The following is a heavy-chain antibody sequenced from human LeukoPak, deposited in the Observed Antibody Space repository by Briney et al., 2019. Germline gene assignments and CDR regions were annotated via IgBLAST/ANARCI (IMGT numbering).Heavy chain of an antibody. CDR1: GYTFTGYY. D-gene: IGHD1-26*01. V-gene: IGHV1-2*06. CDR3: ARDGWELCYVDY. J-gene: IGHJ4*02. Sequence: ASVKVSCKASGYTFTGYYMHWVRQAPGQGLEWMGRINPNSGGTNYAQKFQGRVTVTRDTSISTAYMELSRLRSDDTAVYYCARDGWELCYVDYWGQGTLVTVSS. CDR2: INPNSGGT.